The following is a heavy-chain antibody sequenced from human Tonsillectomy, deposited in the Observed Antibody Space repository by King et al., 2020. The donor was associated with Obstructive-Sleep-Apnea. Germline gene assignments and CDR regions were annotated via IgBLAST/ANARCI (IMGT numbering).Heavy chain of an antibody. CDR3: ARDFYDYVWGTYHIDY. D-gene: IGHD3-16*02. J-gene: IGHJ4*02. CDR2: IYYSGST. Sequence: GQLQESGPGLVKPSPTLSRTCTFSGGSISSGDYYWSWIRQPPGKALEWIGYIYYSGSTYYNPSLKSRVTISLDTSKNQFSLKLSSVTAADTAVYYCARDFYDYVWGTYHIDYWGQGTLVTVSS. V-gene: IGHV4-30-4*01. CDR1: GGSISSGDYY.